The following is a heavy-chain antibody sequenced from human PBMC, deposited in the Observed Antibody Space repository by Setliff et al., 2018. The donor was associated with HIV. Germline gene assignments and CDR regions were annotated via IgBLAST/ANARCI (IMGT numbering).Heavy chain of an antibody. CDR3: ARVAAAGLNWFDP. J-gene: IGHJ5*02. CDR2: IYYSGST. D-gene: IGHD6-13*01. CDR1: GGSISSSSSY. V-gene: IGHV4-39*07. Sequence: KPSETLSLTCTVSGGSISSSSSYWGWIRQSPGKGLEWIGSIYYSGSTYYNPSLKSRITISVDTSKNQFSLKLSSVTAADTAVYYCARVAAAGLNWFDPWGQGALVTVSS.